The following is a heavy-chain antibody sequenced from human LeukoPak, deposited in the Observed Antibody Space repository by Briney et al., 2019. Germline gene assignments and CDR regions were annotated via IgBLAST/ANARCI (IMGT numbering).Heavy chain of an antibody. CDR2: IRYDGSNK. CDR3: AKDRRDYFDY. J-gene: IGHJ4*02. CDR1: GFTFSSYW. V-gene: IGHV3-30*02. Sequence: PGGSLRLSCAASGFTFSSYWMHWVRQAPGKGLEWVAFIRYDGSNKYYADSVKGRFTISRDNSKNTLYLQMNSLRAEDTAVYYCAKDRRDYFDYWGQGTLVTVSS.